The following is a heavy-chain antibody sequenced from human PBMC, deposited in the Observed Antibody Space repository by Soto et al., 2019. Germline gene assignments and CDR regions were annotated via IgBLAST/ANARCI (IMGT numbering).Heavy chain of an antibody. D-gene: IGHD1-26*01. Sequence: QVQLVQSGAEVKKPGASVKVSCKASGYTFTNYAMHWVRQAPGQRLEWMGWINAGNGNTKYSQKFQGRVTIPRDTSASTAYMELSSLRSEYTAVYYCARGGSLYWYVDLWGRGTLVTVSS. J-gene: IGHJ2*01. CDR2: INAGNGNT. CDR3: ARGGSLYWYVDL. CDR1: GYTFTNYA. V-gene: IGHV1-3*01.